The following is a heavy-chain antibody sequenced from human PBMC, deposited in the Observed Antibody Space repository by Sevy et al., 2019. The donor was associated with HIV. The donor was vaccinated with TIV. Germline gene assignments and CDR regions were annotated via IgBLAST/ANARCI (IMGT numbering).Heavy chain of an antibody. CDR1: GFTFSNAW. CDR3: TTGPVTMLLE. D-gene: IGHD3-10*02. CDR2: IKSKTDGGTT. J-gene: IGHJ4*02. V-gene: IGHV3-15*01. Sequence: GGSLRLSCAASGFTFSNAWMSWVRQAPGKGLEWVGRIKSKTDGGTTDYASHVKGRFTISRDDSKNKLYLQMSSLKTEDTAVYYCTTGPVTMLLEWGQGTLVTVSS.